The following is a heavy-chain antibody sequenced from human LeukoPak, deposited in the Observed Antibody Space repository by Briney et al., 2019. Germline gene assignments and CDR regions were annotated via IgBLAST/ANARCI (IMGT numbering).Heavy chain of an antibody. V-gene: IGHV5-51*01. CDR1: GHSFTSYW. Sequence: GESLKISCKGSGHSFTSYWIGWVRQMPGKGLEWMGIIYPGDSDTRYSPSFQGQVTISADKSISTAYLQWSSLKASDTAMYYCARRYYDILTGRGAFDYWGQGTLVTVSS. D-gene: IGHD3-9*01. CDR3: ARRYYDILTGRGAFDY. J-gene: IGHJ4*02. CDR2: IYPGDSDT.